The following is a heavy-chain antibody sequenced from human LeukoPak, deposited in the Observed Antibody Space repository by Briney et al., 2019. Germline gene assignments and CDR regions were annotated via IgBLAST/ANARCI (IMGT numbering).Heavy chain of an antibody. Sequence: SETLSLTCTVSGGSFSSSDYYWGWIRQPPGKGLEWIGSIYYSGSTYYNPSLKSRVTISVDTSKNQFSLNVNSVTAADTAIYYCARHRASSRGGSGYSQGRFDYWGQGTLVTVSS. D-gene: IGHD3-22*01. J-gene: IGHJ4*02. CDR1: GGSFSSSDYY. CDR2: IYYSGST. CDR3: ARHRASSRGGSGYSQGRFDY. V-gene: IGHV4-39*01.